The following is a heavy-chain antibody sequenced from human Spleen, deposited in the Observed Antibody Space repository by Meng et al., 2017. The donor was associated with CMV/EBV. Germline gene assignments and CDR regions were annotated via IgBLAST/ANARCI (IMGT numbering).Heavy chain of an antibody. CDR3: ARDKWSRRSLDYYYYGMDV. CDR2: INHSGST. CDR1: GGSFSGYY. Sequence: SETLSLTCAVYGGSFSGYYWSWIRQPPGKGLEWIGEINHSGSTNYNPSLKSRVTISVDTSKNQFSLKLSSVTAADTAVYYCARDKWSRRSLDYYYYGMDVWGQGTTVTVSS. D-gene: IGHD1-26*01. J-gene: IGHJ6*02. V-gene: IGHV4-34*01.